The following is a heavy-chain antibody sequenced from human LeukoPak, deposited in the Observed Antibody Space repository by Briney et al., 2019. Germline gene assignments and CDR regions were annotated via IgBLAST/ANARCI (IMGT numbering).Heavy chain of an antibody. CDR2: ISSSGSST. V-gene: IGHV3-11*04. CDR3: AVEMSTVRDHDTFDI. D-gene: IGHD5-24*01. J-gene: IGHJ3*02. CDR1: GFSFSDYY. Sequence: GGSLRLSCAASGFSFSDYYMSWIRQAPGKGLEWVSYISSSGSSTFHADSVKGRFTISRDNTKNSVYVQMNSMRAEDTGVYYCAVEMSTVRDHDTFDIWGQGTMVTVSS.